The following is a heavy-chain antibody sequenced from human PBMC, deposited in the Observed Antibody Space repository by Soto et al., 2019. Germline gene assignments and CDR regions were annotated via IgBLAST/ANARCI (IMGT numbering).Heavy chain of an antibody. CDR3: ARVSSGVGGSGYYYGMDV. D-gene: IGHD2-15*01. Sequence: QVQLVQSGAEVKKPGSSVKVSCKASGGTFSSYAISWVRQAPGQGLEWMGGIIPIFGTANYAQKFQGRVTITADESTSTAYMELSSLRSEDTAVYYCARVSSGVGGSGYYYGMDVWGQGTTVTVSS. CDR1: GGTFSSYA. V-gene: IGHV1-69*01. CDR2: IIPIFGTA. J-gene: IGHJ6*02.